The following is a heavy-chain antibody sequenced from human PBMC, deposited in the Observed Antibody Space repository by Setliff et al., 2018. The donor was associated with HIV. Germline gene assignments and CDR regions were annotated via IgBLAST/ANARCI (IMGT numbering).Heavy chain of an antibody. CDR3: ARDYYYYGSGSFGLDY. CDR2: INPSGGST. D-gene: IGHD3-10*01. V-gene: IGHV1-46*01. Sequence: ASVKVSCKASGYSFTSYYMHWVRQAPGQGLEWMGIINPSGGSTSYAQKFQGRVTMTRDTSTSTAYMELSSLRSEDTAVYYCARDYYYYGSGSFGLDYWGQGTQVTVSS. CDR1: GYSFTSYY. J-gene: IGHJ4*02.